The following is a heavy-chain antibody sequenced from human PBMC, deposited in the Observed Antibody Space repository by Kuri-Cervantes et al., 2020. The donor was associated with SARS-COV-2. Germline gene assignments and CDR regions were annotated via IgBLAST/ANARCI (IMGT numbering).Heavy chain of an antibody. V-gene: IGHV4-59*12. CDR3: ARGGAIFDY. Sequence: GSLRLSCTVSGGSISSYYWSWIRQPPGKGLEWIGYIYCSGSTNYNPSLKSRVTISVDTSKNQFSLKLSSVTAADTAVYYCARGGAIFDYWGQGTLVTVSS. CDR2: IYCSGST. D-gene: IGHD1-26*01. J-gene: IGHJ4*02. CDR1: GGSISSYY.